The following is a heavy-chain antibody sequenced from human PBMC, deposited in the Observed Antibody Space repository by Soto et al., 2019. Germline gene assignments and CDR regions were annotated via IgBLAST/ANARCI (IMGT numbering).Heavy chain of an antibody. V-gene: IGHV3-30*03. CDR3: ARVGEKDYYDSSGYSYGMDV. Sequence: GGSLRLSCAASGFTFSSYGMHWVRQAPGKGLEWVAVISYDGSNKYYADSVKGRFTISRDNSKNTLYLQMSSLRAEDTAVYYCARVGEKDYYDSSGYSYGMDVWGQGTTVTVSS. CDR1: GFTFSSYG. J-gene: IGHJ6*02. D-gene: IGHD3-22*01. CDR2: ISYDGSNK.